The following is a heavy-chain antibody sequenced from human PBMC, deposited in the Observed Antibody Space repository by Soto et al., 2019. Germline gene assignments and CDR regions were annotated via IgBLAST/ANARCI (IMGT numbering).Heavy chain of an antibody. CDR2: ISSSSNTL. D-gene: IGHD2-2*01. CDR1: GFTISPYN. V-gene: IGHV3-48*02. CDR3: ARRPDATIKDISYYYALDV. J-gene: IGHJ6*02. Sequence: PVGSLRLSCAASGFTISPYNMIWVRQAPGKGLQWVSYISSSSNTLYYGDSVRGRFTISRDNAKNSLYLQMNSLRDEDTAVYYCARRPDATIKDISYYYALDVWGQGTTVTVS.